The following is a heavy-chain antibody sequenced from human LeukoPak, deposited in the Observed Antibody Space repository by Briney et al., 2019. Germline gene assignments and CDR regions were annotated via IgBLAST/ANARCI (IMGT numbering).Heavy chain of an antibody. CDR2: ISSSGSTI. Sequence: GGSLRLSCAASGFTFSDYYMSWIRQAPGKGLEWVSYISSSGSTIYYADSVKGRFTISRDNAKNSLYLQMNSLKTEDTAVYYCTRLPMWTYYFDYWGQGTLVTVSS. V-gene: IGHV3-11*01. CDR1: GFTFSDYY. D-gene: IGHD2-21*01. CDR3: TRLPMWTYYFDY. J-gene: IGHJ4*02.